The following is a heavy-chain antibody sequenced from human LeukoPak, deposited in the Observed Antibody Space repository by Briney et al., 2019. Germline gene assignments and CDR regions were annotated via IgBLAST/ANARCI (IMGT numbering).Heavy chain of an antibody. CDR1: GYTFTSYG. D-gene: IGHD2-15*01. V-gene: IGHV1-18*01. Sequence: ASVKVSCKASGYTFTSYGISWVRQAPGQGLEWXXXXXXYNGNTNYAXXXQXXXXXTTXXSTSTAYMELRSLRSDDTAVYYCARTCSGGSCYSGYFDYWGQGTLVTVSS. J-gene: IGHJ4*02. CDR2: XXXYNGNT. CDR3: ARTCSGGSCYSGYFDY.